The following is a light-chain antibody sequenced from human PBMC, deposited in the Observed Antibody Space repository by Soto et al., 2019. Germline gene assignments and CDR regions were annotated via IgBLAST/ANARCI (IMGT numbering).Light chain of an antibody. CDR2: GNS. CDR3: QSYDSSLSGHVV. Sequence: QSVLTQPPSVSGAPGQRGTISCTGSSSNIGAGYDVHWYQQLPGTAPKLLIYGNSNRPSGVPDRFSGSKSGTSAAPAITGLQAEDEADYYCQSYDSSLSGHVVFGGGTKLTV. CDR1: SSNIGAGYD. J-gene: IGLJ2*01. V-gene: IGLV1-40*01.